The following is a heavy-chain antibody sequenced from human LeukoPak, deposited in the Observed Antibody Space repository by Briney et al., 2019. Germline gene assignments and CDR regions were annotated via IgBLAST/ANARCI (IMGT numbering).Heavy chain of an antibody. J-gene: IGHJ4*02. D-gene: IGHD4-17*01. V-gene: IGHV1-2*02. CDR2: IYPNSGGT. CDR1: GYTFTSYY. Sequence: ASVKVSCKASGYTFTSYYMHWVRQAPGQGLEWMGWIYPNSGGTNYPPKFQGRVTMTRDTSISTAYMELSRLRSDDTAVYYCARASRPTVTIDPYYFDYWGQGTLVTVSS. CDR3: ARASRPTVTIDPYYFDY.